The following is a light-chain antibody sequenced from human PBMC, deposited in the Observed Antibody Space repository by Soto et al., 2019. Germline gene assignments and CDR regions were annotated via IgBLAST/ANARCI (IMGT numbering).Light chain of an antibody. CDR1: QSIGRW. Sequence: DIQMTQSPSSLSASVGDRVTITCRASQSIGRWLAWYQQKPGKAPRLLVHDVSTLQSGVPSRFSGSGSGTEITLTISSLQPDDFASYYCLQYDSRYTFGQGTKVDIK. CDR3: LQYDSRYT. J-gene: IGKJ2*01. V-gene: IGKV1-5*01. CDR2: DVS.